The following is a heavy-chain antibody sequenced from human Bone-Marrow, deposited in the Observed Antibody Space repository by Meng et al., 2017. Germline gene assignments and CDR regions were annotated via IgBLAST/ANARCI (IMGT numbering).Heavy chain of an antibody. Sequence: GESLKISCAASGFTFSSYAMHWVRQAPGKGLEWVAVISYDGSNKYYADSVKGRFTISRDNSKNTLYLQMNSLRAEDTAVYYCARVGYYGSGIRWHFDYWSQGTLVTVSS. D-gene: IGHD3-10*01. CDR1: GFTFSSYA. CDR3: ARVGYYGSGIRWHFDY. J-gene: IGHJ4*02. V-gene: IGHV3-30*01. CDR2: ISYDGSNK.